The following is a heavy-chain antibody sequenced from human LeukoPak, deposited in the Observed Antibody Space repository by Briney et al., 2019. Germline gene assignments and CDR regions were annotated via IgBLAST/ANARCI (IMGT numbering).Heavy chain of an antibody. J-gene: IGHJ6*03. D-gene: IGHD2-15*01. CDR2: INPNSGGT. Sequence: ASVKVSCKASGYTFTGYYMHWVRQAPGQGLEWMGWINPNSGGTNYAQKLQGRVTMTRDTSISTAYMELSRLRSDGTAVYYCAKARTRRYCSGGSCYSGGNYYYYYYMDVWGKGTTVTVSS. CDR3: AKARTRRYCSGGSCYSGGNYYYYYYMDV. V-gene: IGHV1-2*02. CDR1: GYTFTGYY.